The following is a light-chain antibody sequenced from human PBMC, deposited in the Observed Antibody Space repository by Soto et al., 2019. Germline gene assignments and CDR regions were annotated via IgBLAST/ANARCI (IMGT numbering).Light chain of an antibody. CDR1: RSNIGSAI. CDR2: MNS. V-gene: IGLV1-44*01. CDR3: SSYAGSNYLYV. J-gene: IGLJ1*01. Sequence: QSVLTQPPSLSGTPGQTVTISCIGSRSNIGSAIVHWYQQVPGTAPKHLIYMNSQRPSGVPDRFSGSKSGNTASLTVSGLQAEDEADYYCSSYAGSNYLYVFGTGTKLTVL.